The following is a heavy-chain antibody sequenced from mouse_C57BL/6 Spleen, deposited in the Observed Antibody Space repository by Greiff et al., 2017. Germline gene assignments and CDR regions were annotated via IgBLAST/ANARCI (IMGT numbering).Heavy chain of an antibody. D-gene: IGHD2-4*01. CDR3: ASSYDYGGLDY. Sequence: VQLQQSGPELVKPGASVKISCKASGYSFTGYYMNWVKQSPEKSLEWIGEINPSTGGTTYNQKFKAKATLTVDKSSSPAYMQLKSLTSEDSAVYYCASSYDYGGLDYWGQGTTLTVSS. CDR2: INPSTGGT. J-gene: IGHJ2*01. V-gene: IGHV1-42*01. CDR1: GYSFTGYY.